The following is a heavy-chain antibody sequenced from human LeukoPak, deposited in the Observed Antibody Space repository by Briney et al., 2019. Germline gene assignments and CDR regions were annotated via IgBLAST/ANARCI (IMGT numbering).Heavy chain of an antibody. CDR2: LNPNSGGT. J-gene: IGHJ5*02. CDR1: GYTFTSYD. CDR3: AKDASIYTFGTNWFDP. V-gene: IGHV1-2*02. Sequence: ASVKVSCTASGYTFTSYDINWVRQAPGQGLEWMGWLNPNSGGTNYAQKFQGRVTMTRDLSMTTAYMELSSLRSDDTATYYCAKDASIYTFGTNWFDPWGQGTLVTVSS. D-gene: IGHD1-7*01.